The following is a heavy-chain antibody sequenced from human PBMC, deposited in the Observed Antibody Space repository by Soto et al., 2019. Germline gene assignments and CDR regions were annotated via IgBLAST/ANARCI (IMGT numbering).Heavy chain of an antibody. J-gene: IGHJ6*02. CDR3: ARDNYDIRYGMDV. D-gene: IGHD3-9*01. Sequence: PSETLSLTCAVYGGSFGGYYWSWIRQPPGKGLEWIGEINHSGSTNYNPSLKSRVTISVDTSKNQFSLKLSSVTAADTAVYYCARDNYDIRYGMDVWGQGTTVTVSS. CDR2: INHSGST. CDR1: GGSFGGYY. V-gene: IGHV4-34*01.